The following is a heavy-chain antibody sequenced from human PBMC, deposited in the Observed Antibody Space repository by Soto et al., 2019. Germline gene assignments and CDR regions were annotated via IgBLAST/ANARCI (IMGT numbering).Heavy chain of an antibody. CDR2: IKQNGSEK. V-gene: IGHV3-7*01. D-gene: IGHD1-26*01. J-gene: IGHJ6*02. CDR3: ARDDGSPHYYYGMDV. CDR1: GFTFSSYW. Sequence: GGSLRLSCAASGFTFSSYWMSWVRQAPGKGLEWVANIKQNGSEKYYVDSVKGRFTISRDNAKNSLYLQMNSLRAEDTAVYYGARDDGSPHYYYGMDVWGQGTTVTVSS.